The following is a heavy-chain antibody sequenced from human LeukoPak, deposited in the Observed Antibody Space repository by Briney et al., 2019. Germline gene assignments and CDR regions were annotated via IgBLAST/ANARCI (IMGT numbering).Heavy chain of an antibody. D-gene: IGHD5-24*01. CDR3: ARDRKEEMATIRGAFDI. CDR1: GGSISSYY. CDR2: IYYSGST. V-gene: IGHV4-59*12. J-gene: IGHJ3*02. Sequence: PSETLSLTCTVSGGSISSYYWSWIRQPPGKGLEWIGYIYYSGSTNYNPSLKSRVTMSVDTSKNQFSLKLSSVTAADTAVYYCARDRKEEMATIRGAFDIWGQGTMVTVSS.